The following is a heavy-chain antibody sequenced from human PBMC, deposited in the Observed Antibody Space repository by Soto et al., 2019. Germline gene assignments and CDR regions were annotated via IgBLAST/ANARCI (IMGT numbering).Heavy chain of an antibody. CDR3: ARDRDDYGSGNYYNRIDF. V-gene: IGHV1-69*01. Sequence: QVQLVQSGAEVKKPVSSVKVSCEASGGIFSTYAISWLRQAPGQGLEWMGGIIPLFGTPNYAQRFQGRVTITADESTSTAYRELSRLRSEDTAVYYCARDRDDYGSGNYYNRIDFWGQGTLVTVSS. CDR2: IIPLFGTP. CDR1: GGIFSTYA. D-gene: IGHD3-10*01. J-gene: IGHJ4*02.